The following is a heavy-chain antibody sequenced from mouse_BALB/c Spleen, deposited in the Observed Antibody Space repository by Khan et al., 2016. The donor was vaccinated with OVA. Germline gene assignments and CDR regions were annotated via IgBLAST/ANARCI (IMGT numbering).Heavy chain of an antibody. CDR3: ARREAARATWDYFDY. D-gene: IGHD3-1*01. CDR1: GYTFTHYW. V-gene: IGHV1-63*02. J-gene: IGHJ2*02. Sequence: VKLLESGTEVVRPGTSVKMSCKAAGYTFTHYWIGWVKQRPGHGLEWIGDTYPGGGYTNYNEKFKGKATLTADTSSSTAYMQLSGLTSEDSDIYYCARREAARATWDYFDYWGQGTSLIVSS. CDR2: TYPGGGYT.